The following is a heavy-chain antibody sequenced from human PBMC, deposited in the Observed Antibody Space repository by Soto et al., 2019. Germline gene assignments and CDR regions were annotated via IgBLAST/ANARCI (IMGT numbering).Heavy chain of an antibody. CDR2: IRYDGSRK. Sequence: QVQLVESGGGVVQPGGSLRLSCAASGFTFSSYGMHWVRQAPGKGLEWVAVIRYDGSRKYYADSVKGRLTISRDNSRKTLYLLMDSLRAENTAVYYCARDRVGAVTSNGRMDYWGQGTTVTVSS. V-gene: IGHV3-33*01. CDR3: ARDRVGAVTSNGRMDY. J-gene: IGHJ4*01. CDR1: GFTFSSYG. D-gene: IGHD6-19*01.